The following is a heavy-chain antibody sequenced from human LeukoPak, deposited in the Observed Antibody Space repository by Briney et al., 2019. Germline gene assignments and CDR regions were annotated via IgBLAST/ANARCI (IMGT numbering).Heavy chain of an antibody. CDR3: ARPSSSGNYYY. Sequence: EVIGSIYYAESPSYNPSLKSRVTISVDMSKNQLSLKLSSVTAADTAVYYCARPSSSGNYYYWGQGTLVTVS. V-gene: IGHV4-39*01. J-gene: IGHJ4*02. D-gene: IGHD1-26*01. CDR2: IYYAESP.